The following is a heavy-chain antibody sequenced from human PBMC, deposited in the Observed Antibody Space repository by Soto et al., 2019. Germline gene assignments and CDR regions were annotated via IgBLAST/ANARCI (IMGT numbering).Heavy chain of an antibody. V-gene: IGHV4-30-4*01. J-gene: IGHJ4*02. CDR3: VREIAAGGLYYFDF. Sequence: QVQLQESGPGLVKPSQTLSLTCTIYGGSISSSDYYWSWIRQPPGKVLEWIVYIYYSGSTYYNPWSKSRVTISVDTSKMQFALKLSSVTAADTAVYDGVREIAAGGLYYFDFWGQGTMVTVAS. D-gene: IGHD6-13*01. CDR2: IYYSGST. CDR1: GGSISSSDYY.